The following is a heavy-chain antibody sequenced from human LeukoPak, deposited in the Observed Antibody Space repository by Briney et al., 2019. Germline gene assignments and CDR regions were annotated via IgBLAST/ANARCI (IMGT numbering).Heavy chain of an antibody. D-gene: IGHD2-2*01. CDR3: AKDCTSANCYVDY. V-gene: IGHV3-23*01. CDR1: GFTFSSYP. Sequence: GGSLRLSCAASGFTFSSYPMSWVRQAPGKGLEWVSAISGSGDSTYYADSVKGRFTISRDNSKNTLYLQMDSLRAEDTALYYCAKDCTSANCYVDYWGQGTLVTVSS. CDR2: ISGSGDST. J-gene: IGHJ4*02.